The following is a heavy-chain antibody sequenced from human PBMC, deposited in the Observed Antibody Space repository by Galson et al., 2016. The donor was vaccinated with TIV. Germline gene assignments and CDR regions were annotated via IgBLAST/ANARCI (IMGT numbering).Heavy chain of an antibody. V-gene: IGHV4-31*03. Sequence: TLSLTCTVSGGSISSNGIFWSWIRQHPGKGLEWIGYIYHSGSTHYNPSLKSRVAMSVDTSKNQFSLTLTSVTAADTAVYYCARDQDSGAYFVYWGQGTLVTVSS. D-gene: IGHD2-15*01. CDR1: GGSISSNGIF. CDR3: ARDQDSGAYFVY. J-gene: IGHJ4*02. CDR2: IYHSGST.